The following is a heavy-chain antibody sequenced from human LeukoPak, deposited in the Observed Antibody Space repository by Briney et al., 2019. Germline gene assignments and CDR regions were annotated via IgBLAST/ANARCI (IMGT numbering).Heavy chain of an antibody. Sequence: GGSLRLSCAASGFTFSSYWMHWVRQAPGKGLVWVSRINSDGSSTYYADSVKGRFTISRDNSKNTLYLQMNSLRAEDTAVYYCASASPYYYYGMDVWGQGTTVTVSS. V-gene: IGHV3-74*01. D-gene: IGHD6-6*01. CDR1: GFTFSSYW. CDR3: ASASPYYYYGMDV. CDR2: INSDGSST. J-gene: IGHJ6*02.